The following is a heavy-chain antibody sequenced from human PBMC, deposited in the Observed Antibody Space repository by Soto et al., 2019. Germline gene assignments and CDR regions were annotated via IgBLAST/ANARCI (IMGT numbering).Heavy chain of an antibody. CDR1: GYTFTSYG. V-gene: IGHV1-18*01. CDR3: ARGFDDIVVVPAAMTNFDY. J-gene: IGHJ4*02. Sequence: QVQLVQSGAEVKKPGASVKVSCKASGYTFTSYGISWVRQAPGQGLEWMGWISAYNGNTNHAQKLQGRVTMTTDTSTSTAYMELRSLRSDDTAVYYCARGFDDIVVVPAAMTNFDYWGQGTLVTVSS. D-gene: IGHD2-2*01. CDR2: ISAYNGNT.